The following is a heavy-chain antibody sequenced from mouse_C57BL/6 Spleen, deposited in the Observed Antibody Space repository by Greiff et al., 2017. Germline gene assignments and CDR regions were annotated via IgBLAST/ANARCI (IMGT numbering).Heavy chain of an antibody. D-gene: IGHD2-4*01. CDR2: IRSKSNNYAT. V-gene: IGHV10-1*01. CDR3: VRRDYDAPYAMDY. Sequence: VQLKESGGGLVQPKGSLKLSCAASGFSFNTYAMNWVRQAPGKGLEWVARIRSKSNNYATYYADSVKDRFTISRDDSESMLYLQMNNLKTEDTAMYYCVRRDYDAPYAMDYWGQGTSVTVSS. CDR1: GFSFNTYA. J-gene: IGHJ4*01.